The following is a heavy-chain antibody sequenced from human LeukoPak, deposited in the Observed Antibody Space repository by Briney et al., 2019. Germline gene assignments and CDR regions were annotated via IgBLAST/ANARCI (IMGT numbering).Heavy chain of an antibody. Sequence: SETLSLTCSAYGGSFGGYFWSWIRQPPGEGLEWIGEVNHSGSTNYNPSLKSRVTISIDTSRTQFSLNLRSVTAADTAVYYCARGPPLAYYGTGGYYFFDYWGQGILVTVSP. D-gene: IGHD3-22*01. J-gene: IGHJ4*02. V-gene: IGHV4-34*01. CDR1: GGSFGGYF. CDR2: VNHSGST. CDR3: ARGPPLAYYGTGGYYFFDY.